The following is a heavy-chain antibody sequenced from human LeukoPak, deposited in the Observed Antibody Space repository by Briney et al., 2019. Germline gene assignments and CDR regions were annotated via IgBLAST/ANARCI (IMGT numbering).Heavy chain of an antibody. CDR3: AREIPHSSGHYLGAFDI. Sequence: GGSLRLSCAASGFTFSDYYMNWIRQAPGKGLEWVSYISSSGSTIYYADSVKGRFTISRDNAKNSLYLQMNSLRAEDTAVYYCAREIPHSSGHYLGAFDIWGQGTMVTVSS. CDR2: ISSSGSTI. V-gene: IGHV3-11*01. CDR1: GFTFSDYY. D-gene: IGHD3-22*01. J-gene: IGHJ3*02.